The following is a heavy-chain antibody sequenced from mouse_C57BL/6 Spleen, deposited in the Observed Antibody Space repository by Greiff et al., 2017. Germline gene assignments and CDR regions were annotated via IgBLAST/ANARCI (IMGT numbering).Heavy chain of an antibody. Sequence: VQLKESGGGLVQPGGSLSLSCAASGFTFTDYYMSWVRQPPGKALEWLGFIRNKANGYTTEYSGSVKGRFTISRDNPQSNLYLQMNALRAEDSATYYCARYDGSGRYYYAMDYWGQGTSVTVSS. CDR3: ARYDGSGRYYYAMDY. D-gene: IGHD1-1*01. J-gene: IGHJ4*01. CDR1: GFTFTDYY. CDR2: IRNKANGYTT. V-gene: IGHV7-3*01.